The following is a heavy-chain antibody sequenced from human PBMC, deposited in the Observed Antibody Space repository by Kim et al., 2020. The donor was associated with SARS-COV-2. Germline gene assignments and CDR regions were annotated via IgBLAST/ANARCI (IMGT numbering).Heavy chain of an antibody. D-gene: IGHD3-10*01. J-gene: IGHJ6*02. V-gene: IGHV3-9*01. CDR3: ANLPLSSGRYYYYGMDV. Sequence: SVKGRFTISRDNAKNSLYLQISSLRAEDTALYYCANLPLSSGRYYYYGMDVWGQGTTVTVSS.